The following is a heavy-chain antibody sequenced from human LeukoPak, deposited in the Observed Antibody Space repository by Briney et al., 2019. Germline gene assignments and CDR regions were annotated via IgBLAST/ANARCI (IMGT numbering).Heavy chain of an antibody. Sequence: SVKVSCKASGGTFSSYAISWVLQAPGQGLEWMGGIIPIFGTANYAQKFQGRVTITADESTSTAYMELSSLRSEDTAVYYCAREHPYYYDSSGPDYWGQGTLVTVSS. CDR1: GGTFSSYA. CDR3: AREHPYYYDSSGPDY. J-gene: IGHJ4*02. D-gene: IGHD3-22*01. CDR2: IIPIFGTA. V-gene: IGHV1-69*13.